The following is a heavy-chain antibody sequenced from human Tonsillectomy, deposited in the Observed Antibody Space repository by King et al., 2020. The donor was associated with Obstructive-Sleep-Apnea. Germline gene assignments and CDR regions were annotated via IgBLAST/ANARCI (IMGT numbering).Heavy chain of an antibody. Sequence: DGQLVESGGGVVQPGESLRLSCAASGFTFSSYWMAWVRQAPGKGLEWVAIIKQDGSEEYYVDSVKGRFTIYRDNAKKSLNLQMNSLRAEDTGVYYCAREDRDYGDYGFDYWGQGTLVTVSS. J-gene: IGHJ4*02. D-gene: IGHD4-17*01. CDR3: AREDRDYGDYGFDY. CDR2: IKQDGSEE. CDR1: GFTFSSYW. V-gene: IGHV3-7*01.